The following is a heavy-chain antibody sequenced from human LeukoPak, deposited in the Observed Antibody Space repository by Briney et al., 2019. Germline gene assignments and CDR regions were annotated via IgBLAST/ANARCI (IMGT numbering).Heavy chain of an antibody. CDR3: ARRGSSGSYDY. D-gene: IGHD1-26*01. J-gene: IGHJ4*02. Sequence: SETPSLTCTVSGGSISSYYWSWIRQPPGKGLEWIGYIYTSGSTNYNPSLKSRVTISVDTSKNQFSLKLSSVTAADTAVYYCARRGSSGSYDYWGQGTLVTVSS. CDR1: GGSISSYY. CDR2: IYTSGST. V-gene: IGHV4-4*09.